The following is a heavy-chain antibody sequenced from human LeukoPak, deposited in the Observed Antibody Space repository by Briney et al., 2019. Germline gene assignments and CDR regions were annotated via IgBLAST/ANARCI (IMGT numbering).Heavy chain of an antibody. V-gene: IGHV1-18*01. CDR1: GYIFTTYG. CDR3: ARDMKRSRARWENLGFDP. Sequence: ASVKVSCKASGYIFTTYGITWVRQAPGQGLEWMGWISVYNDNTYYSQKLQGRVTMTTDTSTSTAYMELRSLRSDDTAVYYYARDMKRSRARWENLGFDPWGQGTLVTVSS. J-gene: IGHJ5*02. CDR2: ISVYNDNT. D-gene: IGHD1-26*01.